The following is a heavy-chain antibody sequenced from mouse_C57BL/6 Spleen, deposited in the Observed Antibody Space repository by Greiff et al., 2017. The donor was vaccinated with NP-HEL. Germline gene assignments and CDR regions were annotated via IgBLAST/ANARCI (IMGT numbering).Heavy chain of an antibody. J-gene: IGHJ3*01. CDR1: GYTFTSYT. CDR2: INPSSGYT. CDR3: ARRGDYDETWFAY. Sequence: LVESGAELARPGASVKMSCKASGYTFTSYTMHWVKQRPGQGLEWIGYINPSSGYTKYNQKFKDKATLTADKSSSTAYMQLSSLTSEDSAVYYCARRGDYDETWFAYWGQGTLVTVSA. V-gene: IGHV1-4*01. D-gene: IGHD2-4*01.